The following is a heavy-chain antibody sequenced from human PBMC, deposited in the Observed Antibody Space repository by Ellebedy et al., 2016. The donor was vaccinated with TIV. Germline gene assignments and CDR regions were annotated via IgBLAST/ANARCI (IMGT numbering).Heavy chain of an antibody. V-gene: IGHV3-23*01. CDR1: GFTFSSYA. CDR3: ARDKVDSGSYLGGNYYYYGMDV. Sequence: PGGSLRLSCAASGFTFSSYAMSWARQAPGKGPEWVSSIRSRGGSTYYPDSVKGRFTISRHNSKNTLYLQMNSLGAEDTAVYYWARDKVDSGSYLGGNYYYYGMDVWGQGTTVTVSS. D-gene: IGHD1-26*01. J-gene: IGHJ6*02. CDR2: IRSRGGST.